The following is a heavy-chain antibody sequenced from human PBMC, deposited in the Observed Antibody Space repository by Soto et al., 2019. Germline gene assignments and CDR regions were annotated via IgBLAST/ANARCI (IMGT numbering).Heavy chain of an antibody. J-gene: IGHJ5*02. CDR3: ARLLFGLGGWFDP. CDR1: GGSISSYY. V-gene: IGHV4-59*01. CDR2: IYYSGST. Sequence: QVQLQESGPGLVKPSETLSLTCTVSGGSISSYYWSWIRQPPGKGLEWIGYIYYSGSTNYNPSLKSRVTISVDTSKNQFSLKLNSVTAADTAVYYCARLLFGLGGWFDPWGQGTLVTVSS. D-gene: IGHD3-10*02.